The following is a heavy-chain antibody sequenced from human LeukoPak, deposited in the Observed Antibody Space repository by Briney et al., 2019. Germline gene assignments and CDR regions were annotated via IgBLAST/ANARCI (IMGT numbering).Heavy chain of an antibody. CDR2: IYTSGST. D-gene: IGHD3-16*01. CDR1: GGSISSYY. J-gene: IGHJ4*02. Sequence: SETLSLTCTVSGGSISSYYWSWIRQPAGKGLEWIGRIYTSGSTSYNPSLKSRVTMSVDTSKNQFSLKLSSVTAADTAVYYCARSGFLMIPDYFDYWGQGTLVTVSS. V-gene: IGHV4-4*07. CDR3: ARSGFLMIPDYFDY.